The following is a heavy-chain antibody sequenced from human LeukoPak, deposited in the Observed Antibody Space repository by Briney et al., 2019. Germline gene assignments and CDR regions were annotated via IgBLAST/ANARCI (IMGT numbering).Heavy chain of an antibody. CDR2: ISGSGGST. D-gene: IGHD2-21*01. Sequence: GGSLRLSCAASGFTFSSYAMSWVRQAPGKGLEWVSAISGSGGSTYYADSVKGRFTISRDNAKNSLYLQMNSLRAEDTAVYYCARQAACGGDCRDVFDIWGQGTMVTVSS. CDR1: GFTFSSYA. J-gene: IGHJ3*02. V-gene: IGHV3-23*01. CDR3: ARQAACGGDCRDVFDI.